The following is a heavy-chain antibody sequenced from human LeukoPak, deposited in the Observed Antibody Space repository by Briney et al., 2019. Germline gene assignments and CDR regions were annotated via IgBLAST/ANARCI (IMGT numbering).Heavy chain of an antibody. V-gene: IGHV4-59*01. D-gene: IGHD3-22*01. J-gene: IGHJ3*02. CDR1: GGSISSYY. Sequence: SETLSLTCTVSGGSISSYYWSWIRQPPGKGLEWIGYIYYSGSTNYNPSLKSRVTISVDTSKNQFSLKLSSVTAADTAVYYCARGTYYYDSSGYPHDAFDIWGQGTMVTVSS. CDR2: IYYSGST. CDR3: ARGTYYYDSSGYPHDAFDI.